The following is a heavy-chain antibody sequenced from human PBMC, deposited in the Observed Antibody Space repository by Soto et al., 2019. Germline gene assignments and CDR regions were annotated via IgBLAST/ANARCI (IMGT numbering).Heavy chain of an antibody. V-gene: IGHV3-21*01. J-gene: IGHJ4*02. D-gene: IGHD7-27*01. CDR3: ARDYLTGDPREAFDS. CDR1: GFNFGAFS. Sequence: EVQLVESGGGLVKPGASLRLSCTASGFNFGAFSLSWVRQAPGKGLEWVSSIDPTSTEIHYADSVEGRFSVYRDSTKNSLYLQMISLRFGDTGVYYCARDYLTGDPREAFDSWGQGTLVTVSS. CDR2: IDPTSTEI.